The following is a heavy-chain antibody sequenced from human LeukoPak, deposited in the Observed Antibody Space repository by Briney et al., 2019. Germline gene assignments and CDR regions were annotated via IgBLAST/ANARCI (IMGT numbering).Heavy chain of an antibody. V-gene: IGHV1-18*01. CDR3: ARVYYYGSGSYSLGDWFDP. CDR2: IGAYNGNT. Sequence: GASVKVSCKASGYTFTSYGISWVRQAPGQGLEWMGWIGAYNGNTNYAQKLQGRVTMTTDTSTSTAYMELRSLRSDDTAVYYCARVYYYGSGSYSLGDWFDPWGQGTLVTVSS. CDR1: GYTFTSYG. D-gene: IGHD3-10*01. J-gene: IGHJ5*02.